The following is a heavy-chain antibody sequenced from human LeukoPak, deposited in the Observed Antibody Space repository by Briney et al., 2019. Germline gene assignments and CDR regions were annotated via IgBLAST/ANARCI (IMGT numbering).Heavy chain of an antibody. CDR1: GSTFGSW. J-gene: IGHJ6*02. CDR3: ARYDARYGMDV. Sequence: GGSLRLSCAASGSTFGSWMHWVRQAPGKGLEWVAVISYDGSNKYYADSVKGRFTISRDNSKNTLYLQMNSLRAEDTAVYYCARYDARYGMDVWGQGTTVTVSS. CDR2: ISYDGSNK. D-gene: IGHD1-1*01. V-gene: IGHV3-30-3*01.